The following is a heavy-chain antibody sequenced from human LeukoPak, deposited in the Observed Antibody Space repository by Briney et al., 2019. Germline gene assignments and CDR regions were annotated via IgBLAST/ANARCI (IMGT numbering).Heavy chain of an antibody. J-gene: IGHJ3*02. CDR2: VYPGDSET. Sequence: GESLKISCKGSGNSFTNYWIGWVRQMPGKGLEWMGIVYPGDSETRYSPSFQGQVTFSVDKPITTAYLQWSSLKASDTAMYYCARQYGDYALDIWGQGTMVTVSS. CDR1: GNSFTNYW. D-gene: IGHD4-17*01. V-gene: IGHV5-51*01. CDR3: ARQYGDYALDI.